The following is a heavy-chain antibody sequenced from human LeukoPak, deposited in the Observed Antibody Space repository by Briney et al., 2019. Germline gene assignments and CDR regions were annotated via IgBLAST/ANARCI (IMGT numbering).Heavy chain of an antibody. CDR1: GFTFSSYA. CDR3: ARGLRLGELSLSYYFDY. Sequence: PGRSLRLSCAAPGFTFSSYAMHWVRQAPGKGLEWVAVISYDGSNKYYADSVKGRFTISRDNSKNTLYLQMNSLRAEDTAVYYCARGLRLGELSLSYYFDYWGQGTLVTVSS. D-gene: IGHD3-16*02. J-gene: IGHJ4*02. V-gene: IGHV3-30*01. CDR2: ISYDGSNK.